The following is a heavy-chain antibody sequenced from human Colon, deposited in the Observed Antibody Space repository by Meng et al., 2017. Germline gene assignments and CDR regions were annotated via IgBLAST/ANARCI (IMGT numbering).Heavy chain of an antibody. V-gene: IGHV4-61*01. Sequence: QGRLRESGPGLVRPSETLSLTCTGSGGSVSSGSHYWSWIRQPPGKGLEWIGYIDYSRSINYYPSLKSRVTMSVDTSKNQFSLNLSSVTAADTAVYYCAGGPWELDYWGQGTLVTVSS. J-gene: IGHJ4*02. D-gene: IGHD1-26*01. CDR2: IDYSRSI. CDR3: AGGPWELDY. CDR1: GGSVSSGSHY.